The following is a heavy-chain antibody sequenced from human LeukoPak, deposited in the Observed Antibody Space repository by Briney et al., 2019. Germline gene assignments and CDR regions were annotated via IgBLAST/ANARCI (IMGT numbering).Heavy chain of an antibody. Sequence: PGRSLRLSCAASGFTFDDYAMHWVRQAPGQGLEWVSGISWNSGSIGYADSVKGRFTISRDNAKNSLYLQMNSLRAEDTALYHCARVGGAAGYYYYYIDVWGKGTTVTISS. CDR3: ARVGGAAGYYYYYIDV. V-gene: IGHV3-9*01. D-gene: IGHD6-13*01. CDR1: GFTFDDYA. CDR2: ISWNSGSI. J-gene: IGHJ6*03.